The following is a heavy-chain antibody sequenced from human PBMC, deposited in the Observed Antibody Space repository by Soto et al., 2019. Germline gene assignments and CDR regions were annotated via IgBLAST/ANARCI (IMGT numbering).Heavy chain of an antibody. J-gene: IGHJ4*02. Sequence: EVQLVESGGDLVKPGGSLRLSCAASEFTFANAWISWVRQAPGKGLEWVGRIKSKADGGTTDYAAPVKGRFTISRDESQNTLYLQKNSLKTGDTAVYYCTSLYYGHWGQGTLVTVSS. D-gene: IGHD4-17*01. CDR1: EFTFANAW. V-gene: IGHV3-15*01. CDR3: TSLYYGH. CDR2: IKSKADGGTT.